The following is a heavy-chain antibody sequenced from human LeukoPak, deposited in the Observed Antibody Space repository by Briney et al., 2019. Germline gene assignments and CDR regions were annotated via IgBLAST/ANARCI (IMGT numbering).Heavy chain of an antibody. CDR2: IWFDGSNK. J-gene: IGHJ4*02. CDR1: RFTFSNYG. Sequence: GGSLRLSCSASRFTFSNYGMHWVRQAPGKGLQWVAFIWFDGSNKYYADSVKGRFTISRDNSKNTLYLQINSLRAEDTAVYYCARDRGNSHFDYWGQGTLVTVSS. D-gene: IGHD3-10*01. CDR3: ARDRGNSHFDY. V-gene: IGHV3-33*01.